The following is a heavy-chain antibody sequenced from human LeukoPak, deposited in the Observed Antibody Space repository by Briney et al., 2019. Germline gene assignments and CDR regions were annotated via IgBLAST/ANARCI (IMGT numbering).Heavy chain of an antibody. V-gene: IGHV3-21*01. Sequence: PGGSLRLSCAASGFTFSSYSMNWVRQAPGKGLEWVSSISSSSSYIYYADSVKGRFTISRDNAKNSLYLQMNSLRAEDTAVYYCARDIFGVVIGIDYWGQGTLVTVSS. CDR3: ARDIFGVVIGIDY. CDR1: GFTFSSYS. D-gene: IGHD3-3*01. CDR2: ISSSSSYI. J-gene: IGHJ4*02.